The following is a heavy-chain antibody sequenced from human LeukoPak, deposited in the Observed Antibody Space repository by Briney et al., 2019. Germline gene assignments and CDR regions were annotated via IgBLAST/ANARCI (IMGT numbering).Heavy chain of an antibody. J-gene: IGHJ5*02. CDR2: INSAGTSK. Sequence: PGRSLRLSCTASGFTFGDYAMSWFRQPPGKGLEWVSSINSAGTSKKYADSLKGRFTISRDNSKNTLFLQMNILRVEDTAVYYCVKVGVGGGWYWSPWGQGTLVTVSS. CDR1: GFTFGDYA. D-gene: IGHD6-19*01. V-gene: IGHV3-23*01. CDR3: VKVGVGGGWYWSP.